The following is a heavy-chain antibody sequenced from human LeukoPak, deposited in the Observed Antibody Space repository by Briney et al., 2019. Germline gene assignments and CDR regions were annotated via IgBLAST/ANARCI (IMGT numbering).Heavy chain of an antibody. CDR2: IYYSGST. Sequence: SETLSLTCTVSGGSISSYYWSWIRQPPGKGLEWIGYIYYSGSTNYNPSLKSRVTISVDTSKNQFSLKLSSVTAEDTAVYYCARDEYNWFDPWDQGTLVTVSS. CDR1: GGSISSYY. V-gene: IGHV4-59*01. J-gene: IGHJ5*02. CDR3: ARDEYNWFDP.